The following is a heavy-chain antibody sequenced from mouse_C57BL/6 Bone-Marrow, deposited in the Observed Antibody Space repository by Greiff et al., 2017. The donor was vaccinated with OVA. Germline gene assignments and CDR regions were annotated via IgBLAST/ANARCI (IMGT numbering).Heavy chain of an antibody. CDR2: IDPEDGDT. V-gene: IGHV14-1*01. Sequence: EVQLQQSGAELVRPGASVKLSCTASGFNIKDYYMHWVKQRPEQGLEWIGRIDPEDGDTEYAPKFPGKATMTADTSSNTAYLQLSSLTSEDTAVYYCTVYYYGSSGDYWGQGTTLTVSS. J-gene: IGHJ2*01. CDR1: GFNIKDYY. CDR3: TVYYYGSSGDY. D-gene: IGHD1-1*01.